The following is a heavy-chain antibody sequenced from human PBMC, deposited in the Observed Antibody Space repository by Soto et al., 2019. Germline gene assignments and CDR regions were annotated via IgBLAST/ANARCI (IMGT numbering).Heavy chain of an antibody. D-gene: IGHD5-18*01. CDR1: GFTFSSYA. CDR2: ISYDGSNK. J-gene: IGHJ6*02. CDR3: ARRRIQLWSHYGMDV. Sequence: GGSLRLSCAASGFTFSSYAMHWVRQAPGKGLEWVAVISYDGSNKYYADSVKGRFTISRDNSKNTLYLQMNSLRAEDTAVYYCARRRIQLWSHYGMDVWGQGTTVTFSS. V-gene: IGHV3-30-3*01.